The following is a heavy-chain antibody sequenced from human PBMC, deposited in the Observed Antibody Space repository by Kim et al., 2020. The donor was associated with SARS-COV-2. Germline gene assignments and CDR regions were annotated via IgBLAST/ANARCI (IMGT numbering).Heavy chain of an antibody. CDR3: ARARASASGWYNYDY. V-gene: IGHV1-3*01. Sequence: QKFQGRVTITRDTSASTAYMELSSLRSEDTAVYYCARARASASGWYNYDYWGQGTLVTVSS. J-gene: IGHJ4*02. D-gene: IGHD6-19*01.